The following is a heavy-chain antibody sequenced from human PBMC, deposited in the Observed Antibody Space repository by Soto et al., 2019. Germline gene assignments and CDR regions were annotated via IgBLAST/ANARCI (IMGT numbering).Heavy chain of an antibody. CDR3: GKAAYSGSYTVDR. D-gene: IGHD3-22*01. CDR1: GLTLSTSS. V-gene: IGHV3-48*01. CDR2: IRRHTSVT. Sequence: EVQLVESGGMLVQPGGSLRLSCAASGLTLSTSSMNWVRQAPGKGLEWISYIRRHTSVTAYADSVKGRFTISRDRAKNSLYLEMDSLRVEDTAVYYCGKAAYSGSYTVDRWGQGTLVTVSS. J-gene: IGHJ5*02.